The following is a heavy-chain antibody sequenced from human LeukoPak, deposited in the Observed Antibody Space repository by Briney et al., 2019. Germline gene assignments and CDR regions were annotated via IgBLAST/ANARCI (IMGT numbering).Heavy chain of an antibody. D-gene: IGHD3-9*01. V-gene: IGHV3-30*18. CDR3: AKGREYSFDYLIDY. CDR2: ISSDGSKK. J-gene: IGHJ4*02. Sequence: PGGSLRLSCVASGFTFSSLGMHWVRQAPGKGLEWVAGISSDGSKKHYADSVKGRLTLSRDNSKNTVYLQVDSLRTEDTAVYYCAKGREYSFDYLIDYWGQGTLVTVSS. CDR1: GFTFSSLG.